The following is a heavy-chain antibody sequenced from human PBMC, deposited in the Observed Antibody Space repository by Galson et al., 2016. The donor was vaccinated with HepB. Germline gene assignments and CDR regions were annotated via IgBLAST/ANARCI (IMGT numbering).Heavy chain of an antibody. D-gene: IGHD5/OR15-5a*01. V-gene: IGHV4-34*01. J-gene: IGHJ3*02. Sequence: ETLSLTCAVYGGSFSNFYWSWIRQPPGKGLQWIGEINHSGSTNYNPSLKSRVTISVDTSKSQFSLKLSSVTAADTAVYYCARGRPDLLSGHGAFDIWGPGTRVTVSS. CDR2: INHSGST. CDR1: GGSFSNFY. CDR3: ARGRPDLLSGHGAFDI.